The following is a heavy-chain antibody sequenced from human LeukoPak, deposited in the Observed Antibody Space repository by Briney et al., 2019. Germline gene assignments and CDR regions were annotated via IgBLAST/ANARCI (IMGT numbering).Heavy chain of an antibody. CDR2: INKDGSEK. Sequence: PGGSLRLSCAASGFTFSSYWTSWVRQAPGKGPEWVANINKDGSEKYYADSLKGRFTISRDNAENSLYLQMNSLRAEDTAVYYCATYSTGRYKGLEYWGQGTLVTVSS. CDR3: ATYSTGRYKGLEY. J-gene: IGHJ4*02. V-gene: IGHV3-7*03. D-gene: IGHD6-19*01. CDR1: GFTFSSYW.